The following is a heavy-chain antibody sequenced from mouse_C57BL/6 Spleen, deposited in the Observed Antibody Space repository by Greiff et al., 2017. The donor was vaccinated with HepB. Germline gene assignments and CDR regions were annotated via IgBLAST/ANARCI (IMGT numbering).Heavy chain of an antibody. D-gene: IGHD1-1*01. V-gene: IGHV1-50*01. CDR2: IDPSDSYT. J-gene: IGHJ4*01. Sequence: VQLQQPGAELVKPGASVKLSCKASGYTFTSYWMQWVNQRPGQGLEWIGEIDPSDSYTNYNQKFKGKATLTVDTSSSTAYMQLSSLTSEDSAVYYCARYRNYGSSYAMHYWGQGTSVTVSS. CDR1: GYTFTSYW. CDR3: ARYRNYGSSYAMHY.